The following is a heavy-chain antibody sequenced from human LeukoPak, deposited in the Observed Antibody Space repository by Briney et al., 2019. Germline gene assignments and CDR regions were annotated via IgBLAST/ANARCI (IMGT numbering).Heavy chain of an antibody. J-gene: IGHJ4*02. CDR3: ARLYSSGWYGY. CDR1: GFTFSSYW. CDR2: INGDGSST. V-gene: IGHV3-74*01. D-gene: IGHD6-19*01. Sequence: GSLRLSCAASGFTFSSYWMHWVRQAPGKGLVWVSRINGDGSSTSYADSVKGRFTISRENSKNTLYLQMNSLRAEDTAVYYCARLYSSGWYGYWGQGTVVTVSS.